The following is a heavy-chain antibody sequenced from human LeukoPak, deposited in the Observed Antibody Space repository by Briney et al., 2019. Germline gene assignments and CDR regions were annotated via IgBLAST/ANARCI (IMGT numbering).Heavy chain of an antibody. Sequence: GGSLRLSCAASGFTFSSYAMSWVRQAPGKGLEWVSVTSGSGGSINYADSVKGRFTISRDNSKNTLVLRMNSLRAEDTGVYYCAKLRCSSTSCYGLAFDIWGQGTMVTVSS. D-gene: IGHD2-2*01. V-gene: IGHV3-23*01. CDR1: GFTFSSYA. CDR2: TSGSGGSI. J-gene: IGHJ3*02. CDR3: AKLRCSSTSCYGLAFDI.